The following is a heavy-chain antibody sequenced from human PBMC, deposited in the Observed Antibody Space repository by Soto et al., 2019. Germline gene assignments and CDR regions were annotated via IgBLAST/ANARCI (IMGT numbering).Heavy chain of an antibody. V-gene: IGHV4-31*03. CDR1: GGSISSGGYY. Sequence: QVQLQESGPGLVKPSQTLSLTCTVSGGSISSGGYYWSWIRQHPGKGLEWIGYTYYSVSTNYNPSLKSRVTVPVDTSKNQFSLKLSSVTAADTAVYYCARDTPTTMTTDYYYGMDVWGQGTTVTVSS. J-gene: IGHJ6*02. CDR3: ARDTPTTMTTDYYYGMDV. D-gene: IGHD4-17*01. CDR2: TYYSVST.